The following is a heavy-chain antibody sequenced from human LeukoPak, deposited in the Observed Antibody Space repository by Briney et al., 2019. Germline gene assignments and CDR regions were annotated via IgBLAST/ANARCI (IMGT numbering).Heavy chain of an antibody. D-gene: IGHD4-17*01. CDR3: ARFYGDYVGSYYYGMDV. CDR2: IFSNDEK. Sequence: SGPVLVKPTETLMLTCTVSGFSLSNARMGVSWIRQPPGKALEWLARIFSNDEKSYSTSLKSRLTISKDTSKSQVVLTMTNMDPVDTATYYCARFYGDYVGSYYYGMDVWGQGTTVTVSS. J-gene: IGHJ6*02. V-gene: IGHV2-26*01. CDR1: GFSLSNARMG.